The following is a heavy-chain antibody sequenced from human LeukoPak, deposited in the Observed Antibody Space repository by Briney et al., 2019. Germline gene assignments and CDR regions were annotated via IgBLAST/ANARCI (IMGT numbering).Heavy chain of an antibody. CDR3: AGEGEYSSGWYGG. V-gene: IGHV1-69*05. CDR2: IIPIFGTA. D-gene: IGHD6-19*01. CDR1: GGTFSSYA. J-gene: IGHJ4*02. Sequence: SVKVSCKASGGTFSSYAISWVRQAPGQGLEWMGRIIPIFGTANYAQKFQGRVTITTDESTSTAYMELSSLRSEDTAVYCCAGEGEYSSGWYGGWGQGTLVTVSS.